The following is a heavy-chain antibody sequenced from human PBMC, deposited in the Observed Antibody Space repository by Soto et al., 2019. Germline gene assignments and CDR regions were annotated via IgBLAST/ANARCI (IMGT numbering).Heavy chain of an antibody. CDR2: INTGNGNT. CDR1: GYAFTSYL. D-gene: IGHD5-12*01. CDR3: ASGNCGYICYHDY. V-gene: IGHV1-3*04. J-gene: IGHJ4*02. Sequence: QVQLVQSGAELKKPGASVKVSCKPSGYAFTSYLLYWVRQAPGQRLEWMGWINTGNGNTKYSQKFQGRVTITRDTSASTAYMELSSLTSEDTAVYYCASGNCGYICYHDYWGQGTLVTVSS.